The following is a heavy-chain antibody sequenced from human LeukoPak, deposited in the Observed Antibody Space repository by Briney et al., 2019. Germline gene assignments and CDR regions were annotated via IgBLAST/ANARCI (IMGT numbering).Heavy chain of an antibody. D-gene: IGHD5-18*01. CDR3: ARLPLTARRHFDY. J-gene: IGHJ4*02. CDR1: GFTFSTYW. V-gene: IGHV3-7*05. CDR2: IKEDGSQK. Sequence: GGSLRLSCAASGFTFSTYWMSWVRQAPGKGLEWMANIKEDGSQKHYVDSVKGRFTISRDNAKNSQYLQMNSLRAEDTAVYYCARLPLTARRHFDYWGQGTLVTVSS.